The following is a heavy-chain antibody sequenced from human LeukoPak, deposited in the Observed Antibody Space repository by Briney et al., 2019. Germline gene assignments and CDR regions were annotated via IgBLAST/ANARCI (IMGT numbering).Heavy chain of an antibody. CDR2: IYYSGST. CDR1: GGSISSSSYY. J-gene: IGHJ4*02. CDR3: ARHIVLMVYAPFDY. V-gene: IGHV4-39*01. D-gene: IGHD2-8*01. Sequence: SETLSLTCTVSGGSISSSSYYWGWIRQPPGKGLEWIGSIYYSGSTYYNPSLKSRVTISVDTSKNQFSLKLSSVTAADTAVYYCARHIVLMVYAPFDYWGQGTLVTVSS.